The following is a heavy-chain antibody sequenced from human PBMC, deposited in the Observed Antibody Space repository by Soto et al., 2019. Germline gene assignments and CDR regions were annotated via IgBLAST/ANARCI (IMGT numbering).Heavy chain of an antibody. CDR1: GFTFSSYA. CDR2: ISGSGGST. Sequence: SLRLSCAASGFTFSSYAMSWVRQAPGKGLEWVSAISGSGGSTYYADSVKGRFTISRDNSKNTLYLQMNSLRAEDTAVYYCAKAYSGSYYADPYFHYWGQGTLVTVSS. CDR3: AKAYSGSYYADPYFHY. J-gene: IGHJ4*02. D-gene: IGHD1-26*01. V-gene: IGHV3-23*01.